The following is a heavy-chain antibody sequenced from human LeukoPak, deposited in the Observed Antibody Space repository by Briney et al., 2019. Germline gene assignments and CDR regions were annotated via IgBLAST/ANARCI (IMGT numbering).Heavy chain of an antibody. V-gene: IGHV3-20*04. CDR2: INWNGGST. J-gene: IGHJ4*02. D-gene: IGHD3-10*01. Sequence: PGGSLRLSCAASGLTFDDYGMSWARQVPGKGLEWVSGINWNGGSTGYADSVKGRFTISRDNAKNSLYLQMNSLRAEDTALYYCASSWGGSYYLGFDYWGQGTLVTVPS. CDR3: ASSWGGSYYLGFDY. CDR1: GLTFDDYG.